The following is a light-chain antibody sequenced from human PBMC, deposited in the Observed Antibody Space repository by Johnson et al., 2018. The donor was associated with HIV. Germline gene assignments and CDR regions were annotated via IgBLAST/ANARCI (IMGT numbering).Light chain of an antibody. CDR3: GTWDNSLNTGCV. CDR2: ENN. Sequence: QSVLTQPPSVSAAPGQKVTISCSGSSSNIGNNYVSWYQQLPGTAPKLLIYENNKRPSGIPDRFSGSKSDTSATLGITGLQTGDEADYYCGTWDNSLNTGCVFGAGTKVTVL. J-gene: IGLJ1*01. CDR1: SSNIGNNY. V-gene: IGLV1-51*02.